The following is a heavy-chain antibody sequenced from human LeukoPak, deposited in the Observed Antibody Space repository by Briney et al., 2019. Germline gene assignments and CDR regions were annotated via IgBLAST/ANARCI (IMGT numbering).Heavy chain of an antibody. D-gene: IGHD2-21*02. CDR2: IKSKTDGGTT. CDR3: TTDSIVVVTANVY. Sequence: GGSLRLSCAASGFTFSNAWMSWVRQAPGKGLEWVGRIKSKTDGGTTDYAAPVKGRFTISRDDSKNTLYLQMNSLKTEDTAVYYCTTDSIVVVTANVYWGQGTLVTVSS. CDR1: GFTFSNAW. J-gene: IGHJ4*02. V-gene: IGHV3-15*01.